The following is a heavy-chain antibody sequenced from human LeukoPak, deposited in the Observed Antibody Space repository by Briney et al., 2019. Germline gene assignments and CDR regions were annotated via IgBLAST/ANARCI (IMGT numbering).Heavy chain of an antibody. CDR2: IYYSGST. CDR3: ARMDLVRSFDH. D-gene: IGHD2-8*02. Sequence: SETLSLTCTVSGGSISSYYWSWIRQPPGKGLEWIGYIYYSGSTNYNPSLESRVTISVDTSKNQFSLKLSSVTAADTAVYYCARMDLVRSFDHWGQGTLVTVSS. V-gene: IGHV4-59*08. J-gene: IGHJ4*02. CDR1: GGSISSYY.